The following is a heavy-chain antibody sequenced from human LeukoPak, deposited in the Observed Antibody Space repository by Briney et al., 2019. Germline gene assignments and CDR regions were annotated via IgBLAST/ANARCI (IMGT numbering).Heavy chain of an antibody. CDR2: IKEDGTEK. D-gene: IGHD6-19*01. J-gene: IGHJ5*02. CDR3: ARETIRVLAVAGTNWFDP. V-gene: IGHV3-7*01. Sequence: GGSLRLSCVASGFSFSNYGMTWVRQAPGKGLEWVANIKEDGTEKNYVDSVKGRFTISRDNAKNSLYLQMNSLRAEDTAVYYCARETIRVLAVAGTNWFDPWGQGTLVTVSS. CDR1: GFSFSNYG.